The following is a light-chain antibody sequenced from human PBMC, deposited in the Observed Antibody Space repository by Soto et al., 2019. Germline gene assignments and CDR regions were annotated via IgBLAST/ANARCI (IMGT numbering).Light chain of an antibody. J-gene: IGLJ1*01. CDR3: SSFTSSNTYV. CDR2: DVT. Sequence: QPALTQPPSVSGSPGQSVAISCTGTSSVVGTYNRVSWYQQPPGTAPKLMIYDVTNRPSGVPDRFSGSKSGNTASLTISGLQAEDEADYYCSSFTSSNTYVFGTGTKVTVL. V-gene: IGLV2-18*02. CDR1: SSVVGTYNR.